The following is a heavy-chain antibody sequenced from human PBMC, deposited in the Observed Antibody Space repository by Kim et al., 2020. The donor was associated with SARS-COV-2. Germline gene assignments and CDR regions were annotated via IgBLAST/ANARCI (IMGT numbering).Heavy chain of an antibody. CDR2: IWYDGSNK. J-gene: IGHJ6*02. CDR3: AKADYYYGSGSYYGMDV. D-gene: IGHD3-10*01. V-gene: IGHV3-33*06. CDR1: GFTFSSYA. Sequence: GGSLRLSCAASGFTFSSYAMHWVRQAPGKGLEWVAVIWYDGSNKYYADSVTGRFTISSDNSKNTLYLQMNSLRAEDTAVYSCAKADYYYGSGSYYGMDVWGQGTTVTVSS.